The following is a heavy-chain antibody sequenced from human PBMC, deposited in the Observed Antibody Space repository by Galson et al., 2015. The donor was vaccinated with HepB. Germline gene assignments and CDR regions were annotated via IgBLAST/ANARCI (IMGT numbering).Heavy chain of an antibody. J-gene: IGHJ6*02. CDR2: FSGYDHST. V-gene: IGHV1-18*01. CDR1: GYSFNNYG. D-gene: IGHD1-7*01. CDR3: ARDSRLELRLNNYFSYGMDV. Sequence: SVKVSCKASGYSFNNYGLSWIRQAPGPGLEWLGWFSGYDHSTNYAQKFQGRVTMTADASTDTAYLELRNLRSDDTAVYYCARDSRLELRLNNYFSYGMDVWGQGSAVTVSS.